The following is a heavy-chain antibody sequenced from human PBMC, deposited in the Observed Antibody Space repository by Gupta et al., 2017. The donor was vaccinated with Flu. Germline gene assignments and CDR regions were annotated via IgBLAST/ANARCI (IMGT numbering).Heavy chain of an antibody. V-gene: IGHV3-48*02. Sequence: EEQLVESGGGLVQPGGSLRLSCSASGFTFTSSSMHWVRQAPGKGLERVSYISSSSGTIYYADYVKGRFTISRDNAKNSLYLLMNSLRDEDTAVYYCARVLGERSVWYELGYYYNAMDVWGHGTTVTVSS. CDR2: ISSSSGTI. J-gene: IGHJ6*02. CDR3: ARVLGERSVWYELGYYYNAMDV. CDR1: GFTFTSSS. D-gene: IGHD6-19*01.